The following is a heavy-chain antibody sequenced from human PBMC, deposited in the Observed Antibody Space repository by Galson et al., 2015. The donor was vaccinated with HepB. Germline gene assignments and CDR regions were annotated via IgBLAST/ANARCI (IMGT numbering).Heavy chain of an antibody. J-gene: IGHJ4*02. CDR2: ISVSGTYT. CDR3: ARVADADYGDHSHFDS. V-gene: IGHV3-11*06. CDR1: GFTFSDYY. D-gene: IGHD4-17*01. Sequence: SLRLSCAASGFTFSDYYMSWIRQAPGEGLEWLSYISVSGTYTNYADSVKGRFTISRDNAKNSLYLQMNSLRAEDTAVYYCARVADADYGDHSHFDSWGQGTLVTVSS.